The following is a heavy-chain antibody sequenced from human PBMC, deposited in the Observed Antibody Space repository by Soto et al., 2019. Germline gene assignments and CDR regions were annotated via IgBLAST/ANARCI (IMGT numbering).Heavy chain of an antibody. J-gene: IGHJ4*02. Sequence: QVQLVQSGAEVKKPGASVKVSCKASGYTFTSYAMHWVRQAPGQRLEWMGWINAGNGNTKYSQKFQGRVTITRDTSASTAYMELSSLRSEDTAVYYCARERAGGLLWFGEHLDYWGQGTLVTVSS. V-gene: IGHV1-3*01. CDR3: ARERAGGLLWFGEHLDY. D-gene: IGHD3-10*01. CDR1: GYTFTSYA. CDR2: INAGNGNT.